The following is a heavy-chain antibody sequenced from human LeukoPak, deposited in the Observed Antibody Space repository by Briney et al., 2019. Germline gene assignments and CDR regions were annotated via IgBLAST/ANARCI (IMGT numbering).Heavy chain of an antibody. D-gene: IGHD6-19*01. Sequence: GGSLRLSCAASGFIFSSYSMNWVRQAPGKGLEWVSYISSSSTIYYADSVKGRFTISRDNAKNSLYLQMNSLTTEDTAVYYCAKDQGTGFSDFDYWGQGTLVTVSS. CDR2: ISSSSTI. J-gene: IGHJ4*02. CDR3: AKDQGTGFSDFDY. V-gene: IGHV3-48*01. CDR1: GFIFSSYS.